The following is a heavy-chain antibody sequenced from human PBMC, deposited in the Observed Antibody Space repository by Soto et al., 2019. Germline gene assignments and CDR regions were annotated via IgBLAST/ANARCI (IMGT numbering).Heavy chain of an antibody. V-gene: IGHV4-31*03. Sequence: QVQLQESGPGLVKPSQTLSLTCTVSGGSISSGGYYWSWIRQHPGKGLEWIWYIYYSGSTNYNPSLKSRVTISVDRAKNKFYLKLSSVTVADTAVYYCARGEVLRYFDRINWFDPWDQGTLVTVSS. D-gene: IGHD3-9*01. CDR1: GGSISSGGYY. J-gene: IGHJ5*02. CDR3: ARGEVLRYFDRINWFDP. CDR2: IYYSGST.